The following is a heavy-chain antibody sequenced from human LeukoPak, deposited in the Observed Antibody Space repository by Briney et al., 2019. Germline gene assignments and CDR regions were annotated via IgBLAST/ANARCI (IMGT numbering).Heavy chain of an antibody. CDR2: IYYSGST. CDR1: GGSISSYY. D-gene: IGHD1-26*01. V-gene: IGHV4-59*01. Sequence: SETLPLTCAVSGGSISSYYWSWIRQPPGKGLEWIGYIYYSGSTNYNPSLKSRVTISVDTSKNQFSLKLTSVTAADMAVYYCARDRTVRGDGTYYYYGMDVWGQGTTVTVSS. CDR3: ARDRTVRGDGTYYYYGMDV. J-gene: IGHJ6*02.